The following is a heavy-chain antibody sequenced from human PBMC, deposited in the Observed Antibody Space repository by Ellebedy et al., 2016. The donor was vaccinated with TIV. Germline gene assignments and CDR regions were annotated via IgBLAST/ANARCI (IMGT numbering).Heavy chain of an antibody. V-gene: IGHV3-30-3*01. CDR3: ASPSESESDVPFDD. D-gene: IGHD3-16*01. Sequence: GESLKISCAASGFIFSNYTMHWVRQAPGKGLEWVAGISYDGTNIYNADSVKGQFTTSRDNSKNTLYLLMTSLKPEDTAVYYCASPSESESDVPFDDWGQGTLVTVSS. J-gene: IGHJ4*02. CDR1: GFIFSNYT. CDR2: ISYDGTNI.